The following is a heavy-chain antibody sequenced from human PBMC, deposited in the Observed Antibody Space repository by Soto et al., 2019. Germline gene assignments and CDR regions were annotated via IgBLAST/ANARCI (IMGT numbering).Heavy chain of an antibody. Sequence: SETLSLTCTVSGGSISSGDYYWSWIRQPPGKGLEWIGYIYYSGSTYYNPSLKSRVTISVDTSKNQFSLKLSSVTAADTAVYYCATTGGIVVVPAAMDYYYYGMDVWGQGTTVTVSS. CDR2: IYYSGST. V-gene: IGHV4-30-4*01. CDR3: ATTGGIVVVPAAMDYYYYGMDV. D-gene: IGHD2-2*01. CDR1: GGSISSGDYY. J-gene: IGHJ6*02.